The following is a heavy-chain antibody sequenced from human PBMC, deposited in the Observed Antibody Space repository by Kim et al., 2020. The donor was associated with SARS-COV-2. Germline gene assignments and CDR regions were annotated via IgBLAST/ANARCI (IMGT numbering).Heavy chain of an antibody. CDR3: ARDNGGSYGYYTLNWFDP. Sequence: SETLSLTCTVSGGSVSSGSYYWSWIRQPPGKGLEWIGYIYYSGSTNYNPSLKSRVTISVDTSKNQFSLKLSSVTAADTAVYYCARDNGGSYGYYTLNWFDPWGQGTLVTVSS. D-gene: IGHD3-3*01. J-gene: IGHJ5*02. CDR2: IYYSGST. V-gene: IGHV4-61*01. CDR1: GGSVSSGSYY.